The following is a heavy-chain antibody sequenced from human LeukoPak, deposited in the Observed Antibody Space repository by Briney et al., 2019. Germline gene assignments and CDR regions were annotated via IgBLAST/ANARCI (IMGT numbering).Heavy chain of an antibody. Sequence: SETLSLTCTVSGGSMTGYYWSWLRQPAGKGLDWIGRIYTSGDTNYNPSLKSRVTMSVDTSKNQFSLKLTSVTAADTAVYYCARSISWYSYLDYWGQGTLVTVSS. V-gene: IGHV4-4*07. CDR2: IYTSGDT. D-gene: IGHD6-13*01. CDR1: GGSMTGYY. CDR3: ARSISWYSYLDY. J-gene: IGHJ4*02.